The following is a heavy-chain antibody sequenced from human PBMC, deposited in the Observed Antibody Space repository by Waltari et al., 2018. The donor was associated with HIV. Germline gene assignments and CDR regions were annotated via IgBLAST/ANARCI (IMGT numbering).Heavy chain of an antibody. CDR1: GFTVSSNY. Sequence: EVQLVESGGGLIQPGGSLRLSCAASGFTVSSNYMSWVRQAPGKGLEGVSVIYSGGSAFYADSGKGRFTISSDNSKNTLYLQMNSLRAEDTAVYYCARGTSYYGSYYFDYWGQGTLVTVSS. J-gene: IGHJ4*02. V-gene: IGHV3-53*01. CDR2: IYSGGSA. CDR3: ARGTSYYGSYYFDY. D-gene: IGHD3-10*01.